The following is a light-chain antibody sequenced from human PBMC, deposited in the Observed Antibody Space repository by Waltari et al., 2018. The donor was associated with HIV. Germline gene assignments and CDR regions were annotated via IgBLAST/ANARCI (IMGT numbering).Light chain of an antibody. Sequence: IVLTQSPGTLSFSPGESATLSCRASYSLSSDYLAWYQQKPGQPPRLLLYDGSKRATGIPDRFSGSGSGTDFTLTISRLEPEDFAVYYCQQYRSPPRAFGQGTKVEIK. CDR1: YSLSSDY. CDR3: QQYRSPPRA. J-gene: IGKJ1*01. V-gene: IGKV3-20*01. CDR2: DGS.